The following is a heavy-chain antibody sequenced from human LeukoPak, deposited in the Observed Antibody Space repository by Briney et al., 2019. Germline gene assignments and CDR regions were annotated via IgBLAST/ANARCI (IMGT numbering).Heavy chain of an antibody. CDR1: GFTFSSYS. CDR2: ISSSSSYI. J-gene: IGHJ4*02. V-gene: IGHV3-21*01. CDR3: ARAPGYGAAYYFDY. Sequence: PGGSLRLSCAASGFTFSSYSMNWVRQAPGKGLEWVSSISSSSSYIYYADSVKGRFTISRDNSKNTLYLQMNSLRAGDTAVYYCARAPGYGAAYYFDYWGQGTLVTVSS. D-gene: IGHD1-1*01.